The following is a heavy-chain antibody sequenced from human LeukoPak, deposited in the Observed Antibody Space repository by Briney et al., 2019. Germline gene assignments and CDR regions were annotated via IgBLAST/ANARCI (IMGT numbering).Heavy chain of an antibody. CDR1: GLTFSSYW. J-gene: IGHJ6*03. D-gene: IGHD5-24*01. CDR3: ARGPRDGYNYYYYYYMDV. V-gene: IGHV3-74*01. CDR2: INSDGRST. Sequence: GGSLRLSCAASGLTFSSYWMHWVRQAPGKGLVWVSRINSDGRSTSYADSVKGRFTISRDNAKNTLYLQMNSLRAEDTAVYYCARGPRDGYNYYYYYYMDVWGKGTTVTVSS.